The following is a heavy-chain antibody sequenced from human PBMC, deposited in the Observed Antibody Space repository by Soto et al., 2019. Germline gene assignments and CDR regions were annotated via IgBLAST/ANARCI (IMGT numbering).Heavy chain of an antibody. CDR3: ARGLGELSFQNNWFDP. V-gene: IGHV4-31*03. J-gene: IGHJ5*02. CDR2: IYYSGST. D-gene: IGHD3-16*02. CDR1: GGSISSGGYY. Sequence: QVQLQESGPGLVKSSQNLSLTCTVSGGSISSGGYYWSWIRQHPGKGLEWIGYIYYSGSTYYNPSLKSRVTISVDTSKNQFSLKLSSVTAADTAVYYCARGLGELSFQNNWFDPWGQGTLVTASS.